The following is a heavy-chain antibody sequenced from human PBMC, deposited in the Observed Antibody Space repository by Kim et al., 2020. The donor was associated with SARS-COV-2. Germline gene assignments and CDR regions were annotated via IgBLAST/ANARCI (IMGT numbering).Heavy chain of an antibody. J-gene: IGHJ6*02. CDR1: GFSFNIYS. D-gene: IGHD3-22*01. CDR2: IRRSSDTI. Sequence: GGSLRLSCTASGFSFNIYSMNWVRQAPGKGLEWISYIRRSSDTIYYADSVRGRFTISRDDAKNSLYLQMNSLRDEDTAVYYCAREDDSGAVYGMDVWGQGTTVTVSS. CDR3: AREDDSGAVYGMDV. V-gene: IGHV3-48*02.